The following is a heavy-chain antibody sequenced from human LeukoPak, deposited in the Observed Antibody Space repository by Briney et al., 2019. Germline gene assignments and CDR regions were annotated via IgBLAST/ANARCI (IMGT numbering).Heavy chain of an antibody. Sequence: GGSLRLSCAASGFTFSNYAMSWVRQAPGKMLEWVSGISSGGGSTYYADSVKGRFTISRDNSKNTLYLQMTSLRAEDTALYYCAKTSGGNYWGQGTLVTVSS. J-gene: IGHJ4*02. D-gene: IGHD2-15*01. CDR1: GFTFSNYA. V-gene: IGHV3-23*01. CDR2: ISSGGGST. CDR3: AKTSGGNY.